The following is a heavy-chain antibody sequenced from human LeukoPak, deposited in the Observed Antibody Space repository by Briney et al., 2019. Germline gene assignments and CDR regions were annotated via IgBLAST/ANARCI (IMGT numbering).Heavy chain of an antibody. D-gene: IGHD3-3*01. CDR2: ISGSGGST. Sequence: GGSLRLSCAASGFTFSSYAMSWVRQAPGKGLEWVSAISGSGGSTYYADSVEGRFTISRDNSKNTLYLQMNSLRAEDTAVYYCAKDLTPYDFWSGYYFDYWGQGTLVTVSS. CDR1: GFTFSSYA. CDR3: AKDLTPYDFWSGYYFDY. V-gene: IGHV3-23*01. J-gene: IGHJ4*02.